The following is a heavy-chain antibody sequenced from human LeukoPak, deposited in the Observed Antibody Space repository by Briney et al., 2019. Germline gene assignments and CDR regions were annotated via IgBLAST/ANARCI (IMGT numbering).Heavy chain of an antibody. CDR1: GGSITGYY. Sequence: SETLSLTCTVSGGSITGYYWSWIRQPPGKGLEWIGYIYYTGSTNYNPSLKSRVTISVDTSKNQFSLKLSSVTAADTAVYYCARETEMAPDYWGQGTLATVSS. D-gene: IGHD5-24*01. CDR3: ARETEMAPDY. CDR2: IYYTGST. J-gene: IGHJ4*02. V-gene: IGHV4-59*01.